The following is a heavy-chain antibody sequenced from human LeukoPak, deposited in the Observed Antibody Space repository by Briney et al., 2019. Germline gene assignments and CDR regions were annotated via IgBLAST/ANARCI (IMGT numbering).Heavy chain of an antibody. CDR3: ATNAYYDFWSGYYPEKYYYYYYMDV. D-gene: IGHD3-3*01. Sequence: SETLSLTCTVSGGSISSYYWSWIRQPAGKGLEWIGRIYTSGSTNYNPSLKSRVTMSLDTSKNQFSLKLRSVTAADTAVYYCATNAYYDFWSGYYPEKYYYYYYMDVWGKGTTVTVSS. CDR2: IYTSGST. J-gene: IGHJ6*03. CDR1: GGSISSYY. V-gene: IGHV4-4*07.